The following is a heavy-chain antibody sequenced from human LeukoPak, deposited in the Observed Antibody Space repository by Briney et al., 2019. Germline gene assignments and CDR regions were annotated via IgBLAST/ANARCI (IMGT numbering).Heavy chain of an antibody. J-gene: IGHJ4*02. CDR3: ARWVTFGGVIVNDF. V-gene: IGHV3-21*01. CDR2: ISSSSSYV. CDR1: GFTFSTYN. Sequence: PGGSLGLSCAASGFTFSTYNMNWVRQAPGKGLEWVSSISSSSSYVYYADSVKGRFTISRDNAKNSLYLQMNSLRAEDTAVYYCARWVTFGGVIVNDFWGQGTLVTVSS. D-gene: IGHD3-16*02.